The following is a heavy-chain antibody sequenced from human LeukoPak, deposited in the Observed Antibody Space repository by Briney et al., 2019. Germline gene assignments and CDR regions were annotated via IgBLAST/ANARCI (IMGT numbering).Heavy chain of an antibody. CDR3: ARGFYSGTFSFHY. CDR2: VWYDGSNI. J-gene: IGHJ4*02. Sequence: GGSLRLSCAPSGFTFTIQGMQWIRQAPGKGLEWVAVVWYDGSNIHYVDSVKGRFTISRDNSKSTLYLQMNSLTAEDTAVYYCARGFYSGTFSFHYWGQVTLVTVSS. V-gene: IGHV3-33*01. D-gene: IGHD2-2*01. CDR1: GFTFTIQG.